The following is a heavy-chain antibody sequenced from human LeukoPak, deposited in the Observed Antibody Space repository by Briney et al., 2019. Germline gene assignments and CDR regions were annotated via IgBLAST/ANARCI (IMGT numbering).Heavy chain of an antibody. CDR3: ARELLWFGELQFPFDY. V-gene: IGHV1-2*02. CDR1: GYTFTGYY. Sequence: ASVKVSCKASGYTFTGYYMHWVRQAPGQGLEWMGWINPNSGGTNYAQKFQGRVTMTRDTSISTAYMELSRLRSDDTAVYYCARELLWFGELQFPFDYWGQGTLVTDSS. J-gene: IGHJ4*02. D-gene: IGHD3-10*01. CDR2: INPNSGGT.